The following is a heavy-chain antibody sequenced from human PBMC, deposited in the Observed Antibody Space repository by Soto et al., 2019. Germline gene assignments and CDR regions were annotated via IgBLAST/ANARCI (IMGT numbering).Heavy chain of an antibody. J-gene: IGHJ3*02. CDR2: IIPIFGTA. V-gene: IGHV1-69*12. D-gene: IGHD3-10*01. CDR3: ARGRWFGQTDAFDI. Sequence: QVQLVQSGAEVKKPGSSVKVSCKASGGTFSSYAISWVRQAPGQGLEWMGGIIPIFGTADYAQKFQGRVTITADESTITAYMELSSLRSEDTAVYYCARGRWFGQTDAFDIWGQGTMVTVSS. CDR1: GGTFSSYA.